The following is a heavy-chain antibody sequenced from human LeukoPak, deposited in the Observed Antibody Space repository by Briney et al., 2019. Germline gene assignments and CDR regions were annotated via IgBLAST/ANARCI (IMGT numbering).Heavy chain of an antibody. V-gene: IGHV3-30*18. J-gene: IGHJ4*02. Sequence: GRSLRLSCAASGFTFSSHGMHWVRQAPGKGLEWGAVISYDGSNKYYADSVKGRFTISRDNSKNTLYLQMNSLRAEDTAVYYCAKDSGGYTYVFDYWGQGTLVTVSS. CDR2: ISYDGSNK. D-gene: IGHD5-18*01. CDR3: AKDSGGYTYVFDY. CDR1: GFTFSSHG.